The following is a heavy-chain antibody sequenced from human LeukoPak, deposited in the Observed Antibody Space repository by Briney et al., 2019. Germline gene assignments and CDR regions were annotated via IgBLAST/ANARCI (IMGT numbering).Heavy chain of an antibody. D-gene: IGHD3-9*01. CDR2: IYYSGST. CDR1: GGSISSYY. CDR3: ARSPSLNDILTGYPDAFDI. V-gene: IGHV4-59*01. J-gene: IGHJ3*02. Sequence: PSETLSLTCTVSGGSISSYYWSWIRQPPGKGLEWIGYIYYSGSTNYNPSLKSRVTISVDTSKNQFSLKLSSVTAADTAVYYCARSPSLNDILTGYPDAFDIWGQGTMVTVSS.